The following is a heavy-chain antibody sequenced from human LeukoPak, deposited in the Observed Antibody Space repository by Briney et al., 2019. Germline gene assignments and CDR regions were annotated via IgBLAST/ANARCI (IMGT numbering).Heavy chain of an antibody. Sequence: PSETLSPTCAVYGGSFSGYYWSWIRQPPGKGLEWIGEINHSGSTNYNPSLKSRVTISVDTSKNQFSLKLSSVTAADTAVYYCARIRITIFGVAKHYFDYWGQGTLVTVSS. D-gene: IGHD3-3*01. CDR3: ARIRITIFGVAKHYFDY. CDR2: INHSGST. CDR1: GGSFSGYY. V-gene: IGHV4-34*01. J-gene: IGHJ4*02.